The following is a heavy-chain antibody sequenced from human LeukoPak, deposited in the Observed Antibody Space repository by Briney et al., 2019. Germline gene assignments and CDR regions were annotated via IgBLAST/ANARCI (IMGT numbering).Heavy chain of an antibody. CDR3: ARGPSSSWYYFGY. Sequence: PGRSLRLSCATSGFTFSSYAMHWVRQAPGKGLEWVAVISYDGSNKYYADSVKGRFTISRDNSKNTLYLQMNSLRAEDTAVYYCARGPSSSWYYFGYWGQGTLVTVSS. D-gene: IGHD6-13*01. J-gene: IGHJ4*02. CDR2: ISYDGSNK. CDR1: GFTFSSYA. V-gene: IGHV3-30-3*01.